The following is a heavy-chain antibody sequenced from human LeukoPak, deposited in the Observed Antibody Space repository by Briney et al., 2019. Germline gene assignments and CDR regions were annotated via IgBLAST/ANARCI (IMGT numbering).Heavy chain of an antibody. V-gene: IGHV4-59*11. J-gene: IGHJ5*02. CDR3: ARGLYCSGGSCYPYRFDP. CDR2: IYYSGST. Sequence: SETLSLTCTVSGGSISSHYWSWIRQPPGKGLEWIGYIYYSGSTNYNPSLKSRVTISVATSKNQFSLKLSSVTAADTAVYYCARGLYCSGGSCYPYRFDPWGQGTLVTVSS. CDR1: GGSISSHY. D-gene: IGHD2-15*01.